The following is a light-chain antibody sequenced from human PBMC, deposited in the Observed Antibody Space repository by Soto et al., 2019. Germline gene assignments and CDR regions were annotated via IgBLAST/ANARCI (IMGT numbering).Light chain of an antibody. V-gene: IGLV2-8*01. CDR2: EVS. CDR3: SSYGGRYTYV. CDR1: STDVGGYNY. J-gene: IGLJ1*01. Sequence: QSALTQPPSAAGSPGQAVTISFTGTSTDVGGYNYVSWYQQYPGKAPKLMIYEVSKLPSGVPDRFSGSKSGNTASLTVSGLKAEDEADYYFSSYGGRYTYVFGTGTKLTVL.